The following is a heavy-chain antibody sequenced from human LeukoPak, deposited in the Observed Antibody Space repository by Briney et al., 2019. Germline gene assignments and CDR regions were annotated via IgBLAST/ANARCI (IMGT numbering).Heavy chain of an antibody. CDR1: GFTFSSYA. CDR2: ISYDGSNK. Sequence: PGGSLRLSCAASGFTFSSYAMSWVRQAPGKGLEWVAVISYDGSNKYYADSVKGRFTISRDNSKNTLYLQMNSLRAEDTAVYYCAKATYYDSSGYSAEYFQHWGQGTLVTVSS. D-gene: IGHD3-22*01. V-gene: IGHV3-30*18. CDR3: AKATYYDSSGYSAEYFQH. J-gene: IGHJ1*01.